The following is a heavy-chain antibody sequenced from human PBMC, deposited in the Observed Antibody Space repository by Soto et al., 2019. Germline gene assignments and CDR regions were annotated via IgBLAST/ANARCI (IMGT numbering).Heavy chain of an antibody. D-gene: IGHD2-15*01. J-gene: IGHJ4*02. CDR3: VRTSLVVAAATREDY. Sequence: GGSLRLSCAASGFTFSNYAMSWVRQAPGKGLEWVSAISGSGDSTSYAGSVKGRFTISRDNAKNTLYLQMNSLRAEDTAVYYCVRTSLVVAAATREDYWGQGTLVTVSS. CDR1: GFTFSNYA. V-gene: IGHV3-23*01. CDR2: ISGSGDST.